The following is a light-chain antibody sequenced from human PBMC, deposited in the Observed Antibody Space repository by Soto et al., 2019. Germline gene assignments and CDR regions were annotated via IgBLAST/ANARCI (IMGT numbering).Light chain of an antibody. CDR2: DVS. J-gene: IGLJ2*01. CDR3: CSYAGSYTFL. V-gene: IGLV2-11*01. Sequence: QPVLTQPRSVSGSPGQSVTISCTGTSSDVGGYNYVSWYQHHPGKAPKLLIYDVSKRPSGVPDHFSGSKSGNTASLTISGLQAEDEADYYCCSYAGSYTFLFGGGTKLTVL. CDR1: SSDVGGYNY.